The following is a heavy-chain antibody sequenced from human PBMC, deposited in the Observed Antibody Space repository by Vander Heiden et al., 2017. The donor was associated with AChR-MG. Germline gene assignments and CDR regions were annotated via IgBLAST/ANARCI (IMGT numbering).Heavy chain of an antibody. V-gene: IGHV3-15*01. CDR2: IKSKTDGGTT. Sequence: EVQLVASGGGLVKLGGSFSLSCAAYGFTFSNAWMSWVRQAPGKGLEWVGRIKSKTDGGTTDYAAPVKGRFTISRDDSKNTLYLQMNSLKTEDTAVYYCTANYYDSSGYYLDYWGQGTLVTVSS. D-gene: IGHD3-22*01. CDR1: GFTFSNAW. CDR3: TANYYDSSGYYLDY. J-gene: IGHJ4*02.